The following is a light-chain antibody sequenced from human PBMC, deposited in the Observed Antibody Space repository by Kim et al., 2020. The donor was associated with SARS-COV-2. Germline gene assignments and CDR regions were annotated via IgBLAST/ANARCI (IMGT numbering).Light chain of an antibody. V-gene: IGKV3-15*01. CDR2: GAS. Sequence: SPGERVTLSCRASQSMSNKLAWYQQKPGQAPRLLIYGASTRATGIPARFSGSGSGTEFTLDISSLQSEDFAVYYCQQYYNWPPVTFGGGTKVEIK. CDR1: QSMSNK. J-gene: IGKJ4*01. CDR3: QQYYNWPPVT.